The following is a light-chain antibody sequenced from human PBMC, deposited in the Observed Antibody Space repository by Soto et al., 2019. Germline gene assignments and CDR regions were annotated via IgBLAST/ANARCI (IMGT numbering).Light chain of an antibody. CDR1: SSDIGTYNL. CDR3: CSYAGSITLYV. J-gene: IGLJ1*01. V-gene: IGLV2-23*02. CDR2: EVN. Sequence: QSALTQPASVSGSPGQSITISCTGTSSDIGTYNLVSWYQQHPGKAPKLMIYEVNKRPSGVSDRFSGSKSVNTASLTISGLQAEDEADYYCCSYAGSITLYVFGTGTKLTVL.